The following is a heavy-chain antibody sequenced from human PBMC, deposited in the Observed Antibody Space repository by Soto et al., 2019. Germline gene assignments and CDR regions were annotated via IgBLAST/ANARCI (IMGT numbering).Heavy chain of an antibody. V-gene: IGHV3-48*02. CDR1: GFTFSSYS. CDR3: ARDHLRGYYYDSSGYSGPNYFDY. D-gene: IGHD3-22*01. J-gene: IGHJ4*02. Sequence: GGSLRLSCAASGFTFSSYSMNWVRQAPGKGLEWVSYISSSSSTIYYADSVKGRFTISRDNAKNSLYLQMNSLRDEDTAVYYCARDHLRGYYYDSSGYSGPNYFDYWGQGTLVTVSS. CDR2: ISSSSSTI.